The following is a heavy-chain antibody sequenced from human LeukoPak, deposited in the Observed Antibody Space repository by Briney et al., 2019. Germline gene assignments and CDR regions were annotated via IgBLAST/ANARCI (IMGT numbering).Heavy chain of an antibody. D-gene: IGHD4-17*01. V-gene: IGHV4-59*08. CDR2: IFYRGST. Sequence: SETLSLTCTVSGGSISSYYWSWIRQPPGKGLEWIGYIFYRGSTNYNPSLKSRVTISIDTSKNQFSLKLSSVTAADTAVYYCARRGTDDYGDYGFDYWGQGTLVTVSS. CDR1: GGSISSYY. CDR3: ARRGTDDYGDYGFDY. J-gene: IGHJ4*02.